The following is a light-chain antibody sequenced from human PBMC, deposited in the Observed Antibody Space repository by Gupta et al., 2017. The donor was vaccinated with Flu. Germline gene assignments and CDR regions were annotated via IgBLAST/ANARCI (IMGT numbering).Light chain of an antibody. V-gene: IGKV3-15*01. CDR1: QSVSSN. Sequence: ILMTQSPATLSVSPGERVTLSCRASQSVSSNLAWYKQKPGQAPRLLIYGASTRDTAIPVRFSGSGYGKDLTLTISSRQSEDFAIYYCQQYNYWPPVTFGQGTRMEIK. CDR3: QQYNYWPPVT. J-gene: IGKJ5*01. CDR2: GAS.